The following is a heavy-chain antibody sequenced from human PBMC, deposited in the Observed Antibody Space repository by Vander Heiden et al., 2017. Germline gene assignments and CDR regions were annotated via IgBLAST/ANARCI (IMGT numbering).Heavy chain of an antibody. CDR1: GFTFDDFA. CDR2: ISWNGDNM. CDR3: AKDVDYGINYYDGMDV. J-gene: IGHJ6*01. D-gene: IGHD3-16*01. V-gene: IGHV3-9*01. Sequence: EVQLVESGGGLVQPGRSLRLSCAASGFTFDDFAMHWVRQVLGKGLEWGSGISWNGDNMGYADSVKGRFTISRDNAKNSLYLEMNSLRPEDTALYYCAKDVDYGINYYDGMDVWGQGTTVTVSS.